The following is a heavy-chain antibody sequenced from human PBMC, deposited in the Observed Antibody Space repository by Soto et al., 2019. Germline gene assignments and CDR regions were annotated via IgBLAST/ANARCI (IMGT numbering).Heavy chain of an antibody. CDR2: INPSGGST. CDR3: ARSKVGRPLDV. Sequence: ASVKVSCKASRYTFTNFYIHWLRQAPGQGLEWMGIINPSGGSTTYPQKFQGRVTMTRDTSTSTVHIELITLRSEDTAVYYCARSKVGRPLDVCGPGTTVTVSS. D-gene: IGHD1-26*01. CDR1: RYTFTNFY. V-gene: IGHV1-46*01. J-gene: IGHJ6*02.